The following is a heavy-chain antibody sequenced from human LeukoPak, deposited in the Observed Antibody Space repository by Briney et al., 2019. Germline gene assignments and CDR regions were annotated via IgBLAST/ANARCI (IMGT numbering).Heavy chain of an antibody. CDR1: GGSISSSSYY. J-gene: IGHJ4*02. CDR3: ARHERSRSSEDFDY. V-gene: IGHV4-39*01. CDR2: IYYSGST. Sequence: SETLSLTCTVSGGSISSSSYYWGWIRQPPGKGLEWIGSIYYSGSTYYNPSLKSRVTISVDTSKNQFSLKLSSVTAADTAVYYCARHERSRSSEDFDYWGQGTLVTVPS. D-gene: IGHD3-10*01.